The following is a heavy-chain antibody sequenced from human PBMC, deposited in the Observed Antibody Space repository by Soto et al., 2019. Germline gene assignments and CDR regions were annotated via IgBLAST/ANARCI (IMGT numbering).Heavy chain of an antibody. CDR1: GGSFSGYY. Sequence: ASETLSLTCAVYGGSFSGYYWSWIRQPPGKGLEWIGEINHSGSTNYNPSLKSRVTISVDTSKNQFSLKLSSVTAADTAVYYCARKRRITMVRGVTFWFDPWGQGTLVTVSS. CDR2: INHSGST. J-gene: IGHJ5*02. D-gene: IGHD3-10*01. V-gene: IGHV4-34*01. CDR3: ARKRRITMVRGVTFWFDP.